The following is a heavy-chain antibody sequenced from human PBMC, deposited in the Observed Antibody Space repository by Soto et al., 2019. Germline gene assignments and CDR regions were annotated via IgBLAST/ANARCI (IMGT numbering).Heavy chain of an antibody. Sequence: GGSLRLSCAASGFTFSSYAMSWVRQAPGKGLEWVSAISGSGGSTYYADSVKGRFTISRDNSKNTLYLQMNSLRAEDTAVYYCAKDLSISGWYWRDVLADYWGQGTLVTVSS. J-gene: IGHJ4*02. V-gene: IGHV3-23*01. CDR1: GFTFSSYA. D-gene: IGHD6-19*01. CDR2: ISGSGGST. CDR3: AKDLSISGWYWRDVLADY.